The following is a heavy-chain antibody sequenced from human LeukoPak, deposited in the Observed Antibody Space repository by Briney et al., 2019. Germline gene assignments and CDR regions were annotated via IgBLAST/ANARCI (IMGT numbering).Heavy chain of an antibody. J-gene: IGHJ3*01. CDR2: IHPGGGST. D-gene: IGHD3-10*01. Sequence: ASVKVSCKASGYTFTSYYMHWVRQAPGQGLEWMGVIHPGGGSTSYAQKFQGRVTMTRDTSTRTIYMELSSLRSEDTAIYYCAKDKDYGSGSYYNDAFDLWGQGTLVTVSS. CDR1: GYTFTSYY. CDR3: AKDKDYGSGSYYNDAFDL. V-gene: IGHV1-46*01.